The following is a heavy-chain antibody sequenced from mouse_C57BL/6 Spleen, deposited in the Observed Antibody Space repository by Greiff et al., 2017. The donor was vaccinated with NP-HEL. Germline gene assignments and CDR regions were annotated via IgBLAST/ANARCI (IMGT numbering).Heavy chain of an antibody. D-gene: IGHD4-1*01. CDR1: GFTFSDYG. J-gene: IGHJ4*01. CDR2: ISSGSSTI. CDR3: ARQMGRGAMDY. V-gene: IGHV5-17*01. Sequence: EVMLVESGGGLVKPGGSLKLSCAASGFTFSDYGMHWVRQAPEKGLEWVAYISSGSSTIYYADTVKGRFTISRDNAKNTLFLQMTSLRSEDTAMYYCARQMGRGAMDYWGQGTSVTVSS.